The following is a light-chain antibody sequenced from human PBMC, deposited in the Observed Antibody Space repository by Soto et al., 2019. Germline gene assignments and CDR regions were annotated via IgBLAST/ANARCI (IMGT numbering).Light chain of an antibody. V-gene: IGLV1-40*01. J-gene: IGLJ1*01. Sequence: HSALTQPPSVSGAPRRTVTIPCTGSSSNIGAGYDVHWYQQLPGTAPRLLIYGNRNRPSGVPDRFSGSKSGTSASLAITGVQGEDEADYYCQSYDSSLSGSNVFGTGTKVTFL. CDR2: GNR. CDR1: SSNIGAGYD. CDR3: QSYDSSLSGSNV.